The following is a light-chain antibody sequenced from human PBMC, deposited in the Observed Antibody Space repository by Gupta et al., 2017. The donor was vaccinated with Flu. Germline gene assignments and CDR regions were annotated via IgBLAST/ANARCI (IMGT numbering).Light chain of an antibody. CDR3: QQRNSWLFT. CDR2: DAS. CDR1: QGISNY. Sequence: DIHLTHSPPFLSGSVGDRDIITCRASQGISNYLAWYQQKPGKAPKLLIYDASTKQSGVPSRFSGGGSGTEFTLTISSLEPEDFAVYYCQQRNSWLFTFGHGTKVDIK. V-gene: IGKV1-9*01. J-gene: IGKJ3*01.